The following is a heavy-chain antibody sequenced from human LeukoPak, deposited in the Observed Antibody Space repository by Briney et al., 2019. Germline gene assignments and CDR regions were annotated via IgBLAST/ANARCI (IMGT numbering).Heavy chain of an antibody. CDR2: IYFSAST. J-gene: IGHJ3*02. V-gene: IGHV4-59*01. Sequence: SETLSLTCTVSGGSLSSYSWSWSRHRPREGLGWIWYIYFSASTNYNHSLQSRVTISVHTSKTHLSLRLSSVTAADTAVYYCARGAYCSGGSCYAWAFDIWGQGTMVTVSS. CDR3: ARGAYCSGGSCYAWAFDI. D-gene: IGHD2-15*01. CDR1: GGSLSSYS.